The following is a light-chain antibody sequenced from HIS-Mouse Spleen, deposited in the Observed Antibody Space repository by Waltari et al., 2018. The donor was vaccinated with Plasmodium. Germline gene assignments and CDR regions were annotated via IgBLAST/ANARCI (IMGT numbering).Light chain of an antibody. J-gene: IGLJ3*02. Sequence: SYELTQPPSVSVSPGQTARITCSGDAFLKKFAYWHHQKSGQAPVLVIYEDSKRPSGIPERFSGSSSGTMATLTISGAQVEDEADYYCYSTDSSGNHRVFGGGTKLTVL. CDR1: AFLKKF. V-gene: IGLV3-10*01. CDR2: EDS. CDR3: YSTDSSGNHRV.